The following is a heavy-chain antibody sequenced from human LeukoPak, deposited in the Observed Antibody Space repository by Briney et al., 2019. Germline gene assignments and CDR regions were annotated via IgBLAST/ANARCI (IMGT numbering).Heavy chain of an antibody. J-gene: IGHJ6*02. CDR3: AKQKSASNYYYYYSMDI. CDR2: ITYDGRNK. V-gene: IGHV3-30*18. D-gene: IGHD2-15*01. CDR1: GFTLSTYG. Sequence: GGSLRLSCAASGFTLSTYGMHWVRQAPGQGLEWVAIITYDGRNKYHANSVKGRFSISRDDSKNTLFLQMNSLRAEDTAVYYCAKQKSASNYYYYYSMDIWGQGTTDTVSS.